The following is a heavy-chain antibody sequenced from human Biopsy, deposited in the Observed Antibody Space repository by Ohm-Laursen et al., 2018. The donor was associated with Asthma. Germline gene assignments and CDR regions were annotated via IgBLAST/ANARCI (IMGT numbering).Heavy chain of an antibody. J-gene: IGHJ4*02. Sequence: GALVKVSCKLSGYSLTDLSMHWVRQAPGQGLEWMGGHDHEEGGTVNAWRFQGRVTMTEDTSTDTAYMELSSLSSDDTAVYYCASDFPKDYVRYNFQFWGQGTLVTVSS. CDR3: ASDFPKDYVRYNFQF. V-gene: IGHV1-24*01. D-gene: IGHD4-17*01. CDR2: HDHEEGGT. CDR1: GYSLTDLS.